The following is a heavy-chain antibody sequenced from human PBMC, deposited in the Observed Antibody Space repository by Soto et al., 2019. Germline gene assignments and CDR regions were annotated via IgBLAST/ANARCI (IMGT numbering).Heavy chain of an antibody. J-gene: IGHJ3*02. CDR2: ISGYNANT. Sequence: QVQLVQSGAEVKKPGASVKVSCKASGYSFNIYGISWVRQAPGQGLEWMGWISGYNANTNYAQEVQGRVTLTTDTSTSTAYMERRSLRSDDTAVYYCARLGELLSAFDIWGQGTMVTVSS. D-gene: IGHD1-26*01. V-gene: IGHV1-18*01. CDR3: ARLGELLSAFDI. CDR1: GYSFNIYG.